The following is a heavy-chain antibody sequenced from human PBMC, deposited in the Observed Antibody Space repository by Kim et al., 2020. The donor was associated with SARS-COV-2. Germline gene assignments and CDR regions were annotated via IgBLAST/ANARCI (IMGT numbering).Heavy chain of an antibody. V-gene: IGHV4-39*01. D-gene: IGHD3-22*01. CDR2: IYYSGST. CDR3: ASLNYYDSSGYYEFDY. J-gene: IGHJ4*01. Sequence: SETLSLTCTVSGGSISSSSYYWGWIRQPPGKGLEWIGSIYYSGSTYSNPSLKSRVTISVDTSKNQFSLKLSSVTAADTAVYYCASLNYYDSSGYYEFDYWGHGTLVTVSS. CDR1: GGSISSSSYY.